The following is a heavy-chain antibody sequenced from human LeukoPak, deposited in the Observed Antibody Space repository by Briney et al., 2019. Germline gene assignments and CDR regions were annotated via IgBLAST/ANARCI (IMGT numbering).Heavy chain of an antibody. CDR1: GFSVGTNY. CDR2: IYSDGST. D-gene: IGHD3-16*01. V-gene: IGHV3-53*05. J-gene: IGHJ4*02. CDR3: TVTRAG. Sequence: GGSLRLSCAASGFSVGTNYVTWVRQPPGKGLEWVSVIYSDGSTYYADPVKGRFTISRDNSKNTLYLQMSSLRPEDTAVYYCTVTRAGWGQGTLVTVSS.